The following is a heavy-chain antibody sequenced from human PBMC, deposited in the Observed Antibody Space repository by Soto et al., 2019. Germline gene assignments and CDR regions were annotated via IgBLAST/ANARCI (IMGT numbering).Heavy chain of an antibody. CDR3: ARPIPRHDAFDI. D-gene: IGHD6-6*01. J-gene: IGHJ3*02. CDR2: ISSSSSTI. CDR1: GFTFSSYS. Sequence: GGSLRLSCAASGFTFSSYSMNWVRQAPGKGLEWLSYISSSSSTIYYTDSVKGRFTISRDNAKNSLYLQMNSLRDEDSAVYFCARPIPRHDAFDIWGQGTMVTVSS. V-gene: IGHV3-48*02.